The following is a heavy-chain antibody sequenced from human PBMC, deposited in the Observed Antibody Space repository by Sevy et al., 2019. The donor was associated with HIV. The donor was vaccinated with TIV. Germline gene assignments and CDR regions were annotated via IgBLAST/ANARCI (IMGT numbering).Heavy chain of an antibody. V-gene: IGHV3-48*02. CDR3: ARPCSGGSCYYYYGMDV. Sequence: GGSLRLSCAASGFTFSSYSMNWVRQAPGKGLEWISYISSSSSTIYYAGSVKGRFNISRDNAKNSLYLQMNSLRDEDTAVYYCARPCSGGSCYYYYGMDVWGQGTTVTVSS. D-gene: IGHD2-15*01. CDR1: GFTFSSYS. J-gene: IGHJ6*02. CDR2: ISSSSSTI.